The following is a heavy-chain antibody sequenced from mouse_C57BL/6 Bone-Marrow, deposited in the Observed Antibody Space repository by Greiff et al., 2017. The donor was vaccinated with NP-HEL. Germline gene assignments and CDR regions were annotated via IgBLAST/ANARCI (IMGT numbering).Heavy chain of an antibody. D-gene: IGHD2-1*01. V-gene: IGHV1-26*01. J-gene: IGHJ1*03. CDR1: GYTFTDYY. CDR3: AFYYGNFYWYFDV. CDR2: INPNNGGT. Sequence: VKPGASVKISCKASGYTFTDYYMNWVKQSHGKSLEWIGDINPNNGGTSYNQKFKGKATLTVDKSSSTAYMELRSLTSEDSAVYYCAFYYGNFYWYFDVWGTGTTVTVSS.